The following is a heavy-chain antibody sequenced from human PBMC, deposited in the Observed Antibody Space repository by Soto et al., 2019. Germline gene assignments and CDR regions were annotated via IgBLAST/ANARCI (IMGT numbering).Heavy chain of an antibody. CDR3: AKDRGDIVVVPAAIDY. D-gene: IGHD2-2*02. CDR2: ISGSGGST. Sequence: LRLSCAASGFTFSIYAMSWVRQAPGKGLEWVSAISGSGGSTYYADSVKGRFTISRDNSKNTLYLQMNSLRAEDTVVYYCAKDRGDIVVVPAAIDYWGQGTLVTVSS. V-gene: IGHV3-23*01. CDR1: GFTFSIYA. J-gene: IGHJ4*02.